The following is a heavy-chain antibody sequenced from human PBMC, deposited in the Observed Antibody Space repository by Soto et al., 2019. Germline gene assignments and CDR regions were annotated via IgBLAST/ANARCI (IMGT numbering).Heavy chain of an antibody. CDR2: ISYDGSNK. V-gene: IGHV3-30*18. CDR3: AKEVWSGPMDV. J-gene: IGHJ6*02. CDR1: GFTFSSYG. Sequence: QVQLVESGGGVVKPGRSLRLSCAASGFTFSSYGMHWVRRAPAKGLEWVAVISYDGSNKYYADSVKGRFTISRDNSKNTLYLQMNSLRAEDTAVYYCAKEVWSGPMDVWGQGTTVTVSS. D-gene: IGHD3-3*01.